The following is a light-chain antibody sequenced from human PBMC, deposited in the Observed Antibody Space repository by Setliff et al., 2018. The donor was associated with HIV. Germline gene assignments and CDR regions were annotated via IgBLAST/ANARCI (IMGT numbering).Light chain of an antibody. Sequence: QSVLTQPASVSGSPGQSITISCTGTSNDVGRYDLVSWYQQHPARAPKLIIYQATRRPSGVSNRFSGSKSGNVASPTISGLQAEDEADYYCCSNTGSNTFVFGTGTKVTVL. CDR3: CSNTGSNTFV. CDR2: QAT. V-gene: IGLV2-23*01. CDR1: SNDVGRYDL. J-gene: IGLJ1*01.